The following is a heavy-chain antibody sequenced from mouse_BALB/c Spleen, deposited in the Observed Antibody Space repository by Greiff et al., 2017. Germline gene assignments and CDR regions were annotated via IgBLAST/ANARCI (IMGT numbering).Heavy chain of an antibody. CDR1: GFSLTSYG. CDR3: ARGQSIYYDYDQAWFAY. D-gene: IGHD2-4*01. J-gene: IGHJ3*01. V-gene: IGHV2-9*02. CDR2: IWAGGST. Sequence: VMLVESGPGLVAPSQSLSITCTVSGFSLTSYGVHWVRQPPGKGLEWLGVIWAGGSTNYNSALMSRLSISKDNSKSQVFLKMNSLQTDDTAMYYCARGQSIYYDYDQAWFAYWGQGTLVTVSA.